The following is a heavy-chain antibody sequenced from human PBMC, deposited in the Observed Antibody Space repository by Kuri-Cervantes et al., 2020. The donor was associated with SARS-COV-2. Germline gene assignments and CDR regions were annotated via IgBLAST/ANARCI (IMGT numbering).Heavy chain of an antibody. CDR3: ARVAGNYFDY. Sequence: SVKVSCKASGYTFTSYGISWVRQAPGQGLEWMGGIIPIFGAPNYAQKFQGRVTITADESTSTAYMELSSLRSEDTAVYYCARVAGNYFDYWGQGTLVTVSS. D-gene: IGHD6-19*01. CDR1: GYTFTSYG. J-gene: IGHJ4*02. V-gene: IGHV1-69*13. CDR2: IIPIFGAP.